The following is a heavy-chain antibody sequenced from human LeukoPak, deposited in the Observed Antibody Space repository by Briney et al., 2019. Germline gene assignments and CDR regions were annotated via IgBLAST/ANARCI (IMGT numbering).Heavy chain of an antibody. CDR1: GGSISSYY. J-gene: IGHJ4*02. CDR3: ARHGSSWYEKDYFDY. CDR2: IYYSGST. D-gene: IGHD6-13*01. V-gene: IGHV4-59*08. Sequence: KASETLSLTCTVSGGSISSYYWGWIRQPPGKGLEWIGYIYYSGSTNYNPSLKSRVTISVDTSKNQFSLKLSSVTAADTAVYYCARHGSSWYEKDYFDYWGQGTLVTVSS.